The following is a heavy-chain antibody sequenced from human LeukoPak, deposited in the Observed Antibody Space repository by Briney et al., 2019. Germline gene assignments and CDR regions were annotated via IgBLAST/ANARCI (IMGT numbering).Heavy chain of an antibody. J-gene: IGHJ4*02. CDR1: GFTFSSYA. D-gene: IGHD3-22*01. Sequence: GGSLRLSCAASGFTFSSYAMSWVRQAPGKGLEWVSAISGSGGSTYYADSVKGRFTISRDNSKNTLYLQMNSLRAEDTAVYYCAKDRGYTMIVVVTKTALDYWGQGTLVTVSS. CDR2: ISGSGGST. CDR3: AKDRGYTMIVVVTKTALDY. V-gene: IGHV3-23*01.